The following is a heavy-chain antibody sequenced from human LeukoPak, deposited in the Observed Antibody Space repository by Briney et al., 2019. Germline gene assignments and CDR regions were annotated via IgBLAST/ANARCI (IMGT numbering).Heavy chain of an antibody. V-gene: IGHV3-30-3*01. D-gene: IGHD5-24*01. Sequence: PGGSLRLSCAASGFTFSSYAMHWVRQAPGKGLEWVAAISYDGDTQYYADSVKGRFTFSRDNSKSILYLHMNSLRGEDTAVYYCARLGSGQVATIPNFDYWGQGTLVTVSS. CDR1: GFTFSSYA. J-gene: IGHJ4*02. CDR2: ISYDGDTQ. CDR3: ARLGSGQVATIPNFDY.